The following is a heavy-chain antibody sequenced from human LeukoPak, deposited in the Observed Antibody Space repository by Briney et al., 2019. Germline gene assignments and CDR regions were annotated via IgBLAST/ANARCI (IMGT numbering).Heavy chain of an antibody. CDR3: AKVENYYDSSGYTDY. CDR1: GFTFSSYA. J-gene: IGHJ4*02. V-gene: IGHV3-23*01. D-gene: IGHD3-22*01. Sequence: PGGSLRLSCAASGFTFSSYAMSWVRQAPGKGLEWVSAISGSGGSTYYADSVKGRFTISRDNSKNTLCLQMNSLRAEDTAVYYCAKVENYYDSSGYTDYWGQGTLVTVSS. CDR2: ISGSGGST.